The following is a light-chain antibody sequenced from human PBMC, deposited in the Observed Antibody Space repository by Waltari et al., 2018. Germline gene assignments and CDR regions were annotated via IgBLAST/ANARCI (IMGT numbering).Light chain of an antibody. Sequence: QSALTQAASVSGSPGQSITISCTGTSSDVDYVLWYQQHPGKAPKLMIYDVSNRPSGVSNRFSGSKSGNTASLTISGLQAEDEADYYCSSFTSSSTVLFGGGTRLSVL. CDR3: SSFTSSSTVL. J-gene: IGLJ2*01. CDR1: SSDVDY. V-gene: IGLV2-14*03. CDR2: DVS.